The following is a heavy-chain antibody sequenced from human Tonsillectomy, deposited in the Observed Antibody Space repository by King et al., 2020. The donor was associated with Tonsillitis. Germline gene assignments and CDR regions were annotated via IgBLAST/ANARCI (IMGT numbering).Heavy chain of an antibody. V-gene: IGHV3-23*04. CDR2: IHGSAGPT. J-gene: IGHJ4*02. CDR1: GFTFTSHA. Sequence: VQLVESGGDLVQPGGSLRLSCAASGFTFTSHAMNWVRQAPGKGLVWVSIIHGSAGPTYYADSVQGRFTISRDDSKNTVFLQMNNLRAEDTAIYYCAGDRGDMIAWPVFDYWGRGARVTVSS. CDR3: AGDRGDMIAWPVFDY. D-gene: IGHD2-21*01.